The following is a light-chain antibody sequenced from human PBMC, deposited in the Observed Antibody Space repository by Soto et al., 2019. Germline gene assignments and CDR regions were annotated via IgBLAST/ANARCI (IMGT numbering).Light chain of an antibody. CDR1: SGDIDYNF. CDR3: ASCTITNSLSYV. V-gene: IGLV2-14*01. CDR2: EVT. J-gene: IGLJ1*01. Sequence: QSALTQPASVSGSPGQSITISCTGTSGDIDYNFVSWYQHHPDKAPKLIISEVTRRPSGISDRFSGSKSGDTASLTISRLQTEDEAIYYCASCTITNSLSYVFGTGTKVTVL.